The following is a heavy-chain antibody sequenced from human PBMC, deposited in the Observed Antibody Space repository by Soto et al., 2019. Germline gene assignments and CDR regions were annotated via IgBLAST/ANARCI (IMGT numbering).Heavy chain of an antibody. Sequence: QVQLVQSGAEVKKPGASVKVSCKASGYTFTSYYMHWVRQAPGQGLEWMGIINPSGGSTSYAQKFQGRVTMTRDTSTSTVYMELSSLRSEDTAVYYCARGTDSTMIVVVITDWYFDLWGRGTLVTVSS. D-gene: IGHD3-22*01. V-gene: IGHV1-46*01. J-gene: IGHJ2*01. CDR1: GYTFTSYY. CDR3: ARGTDSTMIVVVITDWYFDL. CDR2: INPSGGST.